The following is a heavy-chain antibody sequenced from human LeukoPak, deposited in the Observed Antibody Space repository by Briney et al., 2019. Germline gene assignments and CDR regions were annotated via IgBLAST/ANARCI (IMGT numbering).Heavy chain of an antibody. CDR2: MKRDGSEI. Sequence: GGSLRLSCSASGFTFSTYWMSWVRQAPGKGLEWVANMKRDGSEIYYVDSVKGRFTISRDNAKNSLFLQMNSLRAEDTAVYYCARAWNYYDSSGYGYYWGQGTLVTVSS. V-gene: IGHV3-7*03. D-gene: IGHD3-22*01. J-gene: IGHJ4*02. CDR3: ARAWNYYDSSGYGYY. CDR1: GFTFSTYW.